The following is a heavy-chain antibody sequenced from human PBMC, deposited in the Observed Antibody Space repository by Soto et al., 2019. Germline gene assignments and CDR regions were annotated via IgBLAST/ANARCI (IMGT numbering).Heavy chain of an antibody. CDR1: GYAFTSYD. CDR2: MNPNSGNT. Sequence: ASVKVSWKASGYAFTSYDINWGRQATGQGLEWMGWMNPNSGNTGYAQKFQGRVTMTRNTSISTAYMELSSLRSEDTAVYYCARETPSYDFWSGPRTDYWGQGTLVTVSS. J-gene: IGHJ4*02. V-gene: IGHV1-8*01. CDR3: ARETPSYDFWSGPRTDY. D-gene: IGHD3-3*01.